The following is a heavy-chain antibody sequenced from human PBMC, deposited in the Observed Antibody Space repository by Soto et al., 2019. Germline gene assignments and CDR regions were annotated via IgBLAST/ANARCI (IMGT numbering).Heavy chain of an antibody. CDR3: ARHSELGYCSGGSCYSLRYYYMDV. CDR1: GGSISSYY. CDR2: IYYSGST. J-gene: IGHJ6*03. V-gene: IGHV4-59*08. D-gene: IGHD2-15*01. Sequence: SETLSLTCTVSGGSISSYYWSWIRQPPGKGLEWIGYIYYSGSTNYNPSLKSRVTISVDTSKNQFSLKLSSVTAADTAVYYCARHSELGYCSGGSCYSLRYYYMDVWGKGTTVTVSS.